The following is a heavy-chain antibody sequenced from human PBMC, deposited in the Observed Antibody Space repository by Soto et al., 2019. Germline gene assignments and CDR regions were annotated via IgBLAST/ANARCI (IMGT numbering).Heavy chain of an antibody. CDR2: ISYDGSNK. CDR1: GFTFSSYA. Sequence: GGSLRLSCAASGFTFSSYAMHWVRQAPGKGLEWVAVISYDGSNKYYADSVKGRFTISRDNSKNTLYLQMNSLRAEDTAVYYCARDNSSAVYYFDYWGQGTLVTVSS. V-gene: IGHV3-30-3*01. J-gene: IGHJ4*02. D-gene: IGHD3-22*01. CDR3: ARDNSSAVYYFDY.